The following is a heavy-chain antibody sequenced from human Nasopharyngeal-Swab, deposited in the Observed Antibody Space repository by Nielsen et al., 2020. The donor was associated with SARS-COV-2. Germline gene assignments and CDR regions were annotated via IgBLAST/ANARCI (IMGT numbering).Heavy chain of an antibody. Sequence: GESLKISCAASGFTFSSYGMHWVHQAPGKGLEWVAVIWYDGSNKYYADSVKGRFTISRDNSKNTLYLQMNSLRAEDTAVYYCARDRLEKQLVFDYWGQGTLVTVSS. CDR2: IWYDGSNK. J-gene: IGHJ4*02. D-gene: IGHD6-13*01. V-gene: IGHV3-33*01. CDR1: GFTFSSYG. CDR3: ARDRLEKQLVFDY.